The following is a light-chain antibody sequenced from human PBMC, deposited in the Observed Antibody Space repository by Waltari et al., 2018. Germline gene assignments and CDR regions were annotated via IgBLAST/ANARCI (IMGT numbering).Light chain of an antibody. J-gene: IGLJ3*02. CDR1: RSNTGAGYE. CDR2: GSI. V-gene: IGLV1-40*01. CDR3: QSYDSSLTGFWV. Sequence: QSLLTQPPSVSGAPGQRITIACTGSRSNTGAGYEVPWYQQLPGTPPKLLIFGSINRASGVPDRFSGSKSGTSASLTITGLQPEDEADYYCQSYDSSLTGFWVFGGGTKLTVV.